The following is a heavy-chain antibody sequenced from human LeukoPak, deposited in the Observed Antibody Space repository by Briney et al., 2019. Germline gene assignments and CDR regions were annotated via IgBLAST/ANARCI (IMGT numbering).Heavy chain of an antibody. Sequence: ASVKVSCKASGYTFTSYYMHWVRQAPGQGLEWMGIINPSGGSTSYAQKFQGRVTMTRDTSTSTVYMELSSLRSEDTAVYYCAKGAHITMVRGALENLGQGTLVTVSS. CDR2: INPSGGST. CDR1: GYTFTSYY. J-gene: IGHJ1*01. V-gene: IGHV1-46*01. CDR3: AKGAHITMVRGALEN. D-gene: IGHD3-10*01.